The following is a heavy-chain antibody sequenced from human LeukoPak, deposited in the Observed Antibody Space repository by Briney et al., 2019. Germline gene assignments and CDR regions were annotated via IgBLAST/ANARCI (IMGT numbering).Heavy chain of an antibody. V-gene: IGHV4-34*01. Sequence: SETLSLTCAVYGGSFSGYYWSWIRQPPEKGLEWIGEINHSGSTNYNPSLKSRVTISVDTSKNQFSLKLSSVTAADTAVYYCARGQYYDSSGYYYVRSLLSPFDYWGQGTLVTVSS. D-gene: IGHD3-22*01. CDR3: ARGQYYDSSGYYYVRSLLSPFDY. CDR1: GGSFSGYY. J-gene: IGHJ4*02. CDR2: INHSGST.